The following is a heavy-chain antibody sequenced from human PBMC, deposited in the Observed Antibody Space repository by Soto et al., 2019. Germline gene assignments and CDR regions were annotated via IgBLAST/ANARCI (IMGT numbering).Heavy chain of an antibody. Sequence: EVQLLESGGGLVQPGGSLRLSCEGSGFTFISYAMNWVRQAPGKGLEWVSAVSGGGETTFYADSVKGRFTISRDNAKNTVTLQINSLGVDDTAVYYCAREVPGSTSLTIYWYFDLWGRGTLVTVSS. CDR1: GFTFISYA. D-gene: IGHD3-10*01. CDR2: VSGGGETT. CDR3: AREVPGSTSLTIYWYFDL. V-gene: IGHV3-23*01. J-gene: IGHJ2*01.